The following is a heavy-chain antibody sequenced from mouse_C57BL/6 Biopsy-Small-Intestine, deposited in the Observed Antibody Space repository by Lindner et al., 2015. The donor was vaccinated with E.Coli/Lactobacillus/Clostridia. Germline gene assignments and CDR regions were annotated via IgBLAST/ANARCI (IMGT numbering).Heavy chain of an antibody. CDR2: INPGSGGT. J-gene: IGHJ2*01. CDR1: GYAFTNYL. D-gene: IGHD3-3*01. Sequence: VQLQESGAELVRPGTSVKVSCKASGYAFTNYLIEWVKQRPGQGLVWIGVINPGSGGTNYNEKFKGKATLTANKSSSIAYMQLSSLTSEDSAVYFCARGLGYFDYWGQGTTLTVSS. CDR3: ARGLGYFDY. V-gene: IGHV1-54*01.